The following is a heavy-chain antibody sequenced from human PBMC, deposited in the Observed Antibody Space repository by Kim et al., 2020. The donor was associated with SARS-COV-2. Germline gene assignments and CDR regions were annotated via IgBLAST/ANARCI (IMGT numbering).Heavy chain of an antibody. Sequence: GESLKISCKGSGYSFTSYWIGWVRQMPGKGLEWMGIIYPGDSDTRYSPSFQGQVTISADKSISTAYLQWSSLKASDTAMYYCARATEIDILTGYYNWFDPWGQGTLVTVSS. CDR3: ARATEIDILTGYYNWFDP. D-gene: IGHD3-9*01. J-gene: IGHJ5*02. CDR2: IYPGDSDT. CDR1: GYSFTSYW. V-gene: IGHV5-51*01.